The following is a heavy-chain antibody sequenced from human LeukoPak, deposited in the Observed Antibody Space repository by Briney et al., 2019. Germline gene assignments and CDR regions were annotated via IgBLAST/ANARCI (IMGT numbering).Heavy chain of an antibody. J-gene: IGHJ4*02. CDR2: INHSGST. CDR1: GGSFSGYY. V-gene: IGHV4-34*01. D-gene: IGHD3-3*01. Sequence: SETLSLTCAVYGGSFSGYYWSWIRQPPGKGLEWIGEINHSGSTNHNPSLKSRVTISVDASKNQFSLKLSSVTAADTAVYHCARGFLEWLLYPRFDYWGQGTLVTVSS. CDR3: ARGFLEWLLYPRFDY.